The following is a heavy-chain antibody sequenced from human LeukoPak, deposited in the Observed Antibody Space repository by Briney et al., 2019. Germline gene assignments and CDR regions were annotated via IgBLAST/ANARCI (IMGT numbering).Heavy chain of an antibody. Sequence: GASVKVSCKASGYTFTGYYMHWVRQAPGQGLEWMGWISAYNGNTNYAQKLQGRVTMTTDTSTSTAYMELRSLRSDDTAVYYCARLPPVGATDPQFDYWGQGTLVTVSS. CDR3: ARLPPVGATDPQFDY. D-gene: IGHD1-26*01. CDR1: GYTFTGYY. V-gene: IGHV1-18*04. J-gene: IGHJ4*02. CDR2: ISAYNGNT.